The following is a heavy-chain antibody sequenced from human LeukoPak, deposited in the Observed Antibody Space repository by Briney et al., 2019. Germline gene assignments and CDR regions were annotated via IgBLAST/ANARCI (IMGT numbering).Heavy chain of an antibody. V-gene: IGHV1-69*13. J-gene: IGHJ4*02. CDR2: IIPIFGTA. CDR3: ARDPYPSSSWAN. D-gene: IGHD6-13*01. CDR1: GGTFSSYA. Sequence: SVKVSSKASGGTFSSYAISWVRQAPGQGLEWMGGIIPIFGTANYAQKFQGRVTITADESTSTAYMELSSLRSEDTAVYYCARDPYPSSSWANWGQGTLVTVSS.